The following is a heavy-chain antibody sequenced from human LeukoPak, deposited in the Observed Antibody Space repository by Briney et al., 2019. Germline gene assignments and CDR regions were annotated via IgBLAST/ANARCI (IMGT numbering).Heavy chain of an antibody. V-gene: IGHV3-48*03. D-gene: IGHD2-8*01. CDR3: ARDTVNGPFVISLDL. J-gene: IGHJ5*02. CDR1: GFSLRSSE. CDR2: INSADNVE. Sequence: SGGSLRLSCAASGFSLRSSEMNWVRQAPGKGPEWVAHINSADNVEYYTDSVRGRFTMSRDNAEDLLYLHLNSLRDEDTAVYYCARDTVNGPFVISLDLWGQGVLVTVSS.